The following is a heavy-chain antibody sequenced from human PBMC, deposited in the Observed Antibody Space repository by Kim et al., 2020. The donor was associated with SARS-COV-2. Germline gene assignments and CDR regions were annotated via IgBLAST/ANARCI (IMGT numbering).Heavy chain of an antibody. CDR3: ARDVPGTTPYYFDY. V-gene: IGHV3-11*06. J-gene: IGHJ4*02. Sequence: ADSVKGRFTISRDNAKNSLYLQMNSLRAEDTAVYYCARDVPGTTPYYFDYWGQGTLVTVSS. D-gene: IGHD1-7*01.